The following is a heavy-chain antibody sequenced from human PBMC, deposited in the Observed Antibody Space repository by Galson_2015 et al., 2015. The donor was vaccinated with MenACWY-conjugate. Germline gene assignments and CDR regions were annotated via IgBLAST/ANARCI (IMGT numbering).Heavy chain of an antibody. J-gene: IGHJ4*02. CDR1: GFTFSAYR. V-gene: IGHV3-74*01. D-gene: IGHD1-26*01. Sequence: SLRLSCAASGFTFSAYRMNWVRQAPGKGLVWVSRINSDGSSTSYADTAKGRFTISRDNAKNTLYLQMDSLRAEDTAVYYCARTGGSPPRGFDYWGQGTLVTVSS. CDR2: INSDGSST. CDR3: ARTGGSPPRGFDY.